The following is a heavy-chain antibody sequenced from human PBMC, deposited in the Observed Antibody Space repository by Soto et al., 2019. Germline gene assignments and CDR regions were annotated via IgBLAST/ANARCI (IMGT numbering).Heavy chain of an antibody. CDR2: IKQDGSER. D-gene: IGHD4-17*01. V-gene: IGHV3-7*04. CDR1: GFTFSNYW. J-gene: IGHJ4*02. CDR3: ARDPNGRGTYG. Sequence: EVQLVESGGGLVQIGGSLRLSCVASGFTFSNYWMSWVRQTPGKGPEWVANIKQDGSERYYVDSVKGRITISRDSDKNSRYLKMNSLREEDTAVYYCARDPNGRGTYGWGQATVVTVSS.